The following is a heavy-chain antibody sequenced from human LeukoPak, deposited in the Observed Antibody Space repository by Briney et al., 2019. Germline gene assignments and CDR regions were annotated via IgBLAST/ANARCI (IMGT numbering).Heavy chain of an antibody. J-gene: IGHJ4*02. CDR3: ARVFRPYYYDSSGYLPDY. CDR2: ISAYNGNT. V-gene: IGHV1-18*04. D-gene: IGHD3-22*01. Sequence: ASVKVSCKTSGYTFTTYDISWVRQAPGQGLEWMGWISAYNGNTNYAQKLQGRVTMTTDTSTSTAYMELRSLRSDDTAVYYCARVFRPYYYDSSGYLPDYWGQGTLVTVSS. CDR1: GYTFTTYD.